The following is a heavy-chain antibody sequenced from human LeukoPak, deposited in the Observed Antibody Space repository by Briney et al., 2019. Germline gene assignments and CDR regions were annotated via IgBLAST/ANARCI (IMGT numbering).Heavy chain of an antibody. J-gene: IGHJ5*02. CDR1: GGSFSGYY. V-gene: IGHV4-34*01. D-gene: IGHD3-3*01. CDR2: IYYSGST. CDR3: ASQRFLEWLLFPSWFDP. Sequence: SETLSLTCAVYGGSFSGYYWSWIRQPPGKGLEWIGSIYYSGSTYYNPSLKSRVTISVDTSKNQFSLKLSSVTAADTAVYYCASQRFLEWLLFPSWFDPWGQGTLVTVSS.